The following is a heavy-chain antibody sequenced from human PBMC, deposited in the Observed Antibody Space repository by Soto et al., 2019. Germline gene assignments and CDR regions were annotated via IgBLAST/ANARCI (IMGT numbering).Heavy chain of an antibody. CDR2: IIPIFGTA. V-gene: IGHV1-69*13. D-gene: IGHD6-19*01. J-gene: IGHJ6*02. CDR1: GGSFSSYA. CDR3: ARCIAVASTYYDYYGMDV. Sequence: ASVKVSCKASGGSFSSYAISWVRQAPGQGLEWMGGIIPIFGTANYAQKFQGRVTITADESTSTAYMELSSLRSEDTAVYYCARCIAVASTYYDYYGMDVWGQGTTVTVSS.